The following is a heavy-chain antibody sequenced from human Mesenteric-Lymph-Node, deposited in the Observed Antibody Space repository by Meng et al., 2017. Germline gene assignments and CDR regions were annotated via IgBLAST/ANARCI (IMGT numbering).Heavy chain of an antibody. Sequence: GSLRLSCAASGFTFSTYGMHWVRQAPGKGLEWVAVIWHDGGSHFYADSVTGRFTISRDDSKNVVYLQMNSLRAEDTAVYYCARGSRSLGPPSDYWGQGSLVTVSS. CDR3: ARGSRSLGPPSDY. V-gene: IGHV3-33*01. J-gene: IGHJ4*02. CDR1: GFTFSTYG. CDR2: IWHDGGSH.